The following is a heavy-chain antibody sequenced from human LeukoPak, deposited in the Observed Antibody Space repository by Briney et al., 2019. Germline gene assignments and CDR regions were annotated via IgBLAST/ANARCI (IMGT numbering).Heavy chain of an antibody. Sequence: SETLSLTCTVSGDSISSSSYYWGWIRQPPGKGLEWIGSIYYSGTTYYNPSLKSRVTISVDTSKNQFSLKLGSVTAADTAVYYCARHAGSGSYYNALDYWGQGTLVTVSS. V-gene: IGHV4-39*01. CDR2: IYYSGTT. CDR3: ARHAGSGSYYNALDY. J-gene: IGHJ4*02. CDR1: GDSISSSSYY. D-gene: IGHD3-10*01.